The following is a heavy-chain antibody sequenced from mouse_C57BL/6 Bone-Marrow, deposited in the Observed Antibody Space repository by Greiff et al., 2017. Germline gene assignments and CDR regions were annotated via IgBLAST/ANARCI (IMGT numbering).Heavy chain of an antibody. D-gene: IGHD2-4*01. CDR1: GYTFTSYW. J-gene: IGHJ4*01. CDR2: IDPNSGGT. V-gene: IGHV1-72*01. CDR3: AISHYDHGDYAMDY. Sequence: QVQLQQPGAELVKPGASVKLSCKASGYTFTSYWMHWVKQRPGRGLEWIGRIDPNSGGTKYNEKFKSKATLTVDTPSSTAYMQLSSLPSEDSAVYYCAISHYDHGDYAMDYWGKGNSVTVSS.